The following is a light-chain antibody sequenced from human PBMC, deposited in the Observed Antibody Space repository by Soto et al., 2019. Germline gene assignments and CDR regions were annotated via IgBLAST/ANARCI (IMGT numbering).Light chain of an antibody. J-gene: IGLJ3*02. V-gene: IGLV1-44*01. CDR1: SSNIGGNA. CDR3: QSYDSSLSGWV. Sequence: QSVVTQPPSASGTPGQKVTISCSGGSSNIGGNAVNWYQVLPGMAPKLLIYSNDQRPSGVPDRFSASKSGTSASLAISELQSEDEADYYCQSYDSSLSGWVFGGGTKVTVL. CDR2: SND.